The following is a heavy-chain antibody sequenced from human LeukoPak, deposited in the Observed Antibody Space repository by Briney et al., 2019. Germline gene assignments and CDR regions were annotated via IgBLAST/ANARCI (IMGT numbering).Heavy chain of an antibody. V-gene: IGHV3-30*02. CDR3: AKDFRSGGLNWFDP. CDR2: IRYDGSNK. Sequence: GGSLRLSCAASGFTFSSYGMHWVRQAPGKGLEWVAFIRYDGSNKYYADSVKGRFTISRDNSKDTLYLQMNSLRAEDTAVYYCAKDFRSGGLNWFDPWGQGTLVTVSS. D-gene: IGHD2-15*01. J-gene: IGHJ5*02. CDR1: GFTFSSYG.